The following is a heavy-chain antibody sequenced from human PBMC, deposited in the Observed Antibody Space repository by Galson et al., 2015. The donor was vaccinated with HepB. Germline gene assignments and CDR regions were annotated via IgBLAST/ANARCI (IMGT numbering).Heavy chain of an antibody. CDR3: AKGLSYYGSGAIAS. CDR2: MSYDGSEK. V-gene: IGHV3-30*18. D-gene: IGHD3-10*01. J-gene: IGHJ4*02. CDR1: GFTFSTYG. Sequence: SLRLSCAVSGFTFSTYGMFWVRQAPGKGLEWVAVMSYDGSEKYYADSVKGRFTISRDNSQNTLDLQMNSLRAEDTAVYYCAKGLSYYGSGAIASWGQGTLVTVSS.